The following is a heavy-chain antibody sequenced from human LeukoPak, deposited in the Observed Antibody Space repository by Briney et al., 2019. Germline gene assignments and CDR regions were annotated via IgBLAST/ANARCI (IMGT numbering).Heavy chain of an antibody. V-gene: IGHV1-8*02. Sequence: ASVKVSCKASGYTFTGYYMHWVRQATGQGLEWMGWMNPNSGNTGYAQKFQGRDTMTRNTSISTAYMELSSLRSEDTAVYYCARGGYSYGYEFYYYYGMDVWGQGTTVTVSS. CDR2: MNPNSGNT. J-gene: IGHJ6*02. CDR1: GYTFTGYY. D-gene: IGHD5-18*01. CDR3: ARGGYSYGYEFYYYYGMDV.